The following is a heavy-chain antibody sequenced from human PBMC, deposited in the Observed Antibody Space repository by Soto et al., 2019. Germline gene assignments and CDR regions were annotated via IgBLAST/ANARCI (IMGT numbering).Heavy chain of an antibody. V-gene: IGHV2-5*02. CDR3: AHRRGGCSGGSCSEVVMDV. D-gene: IGHD2-15*01. CDR2: IYWDDDR. Sequence: QITLKESGPTLVKPTQTLTLTCTLSGFSLHTSEAGVGCIRQPPGTPREGLPLIYWDDDRRDSPSLKSRLTIIKDTSKYQVVLTMTNMDPVDTGTYYCAHRRGGCSGGSCSEVVMDVWGQGTTVTVSS. CDR1: GFSLHTSEAG. J-gene: IGHJ6*02.